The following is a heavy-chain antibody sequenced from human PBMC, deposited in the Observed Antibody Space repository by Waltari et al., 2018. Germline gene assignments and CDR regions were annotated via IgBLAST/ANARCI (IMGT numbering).Heavy chain of an antibody. V-gene: IGHV1-8*02. Sequence: VQLVQSGAEVMKPGASVKLSCTASGYTFNTHEINLGRQAPGQGLEWMGWMNPNKGDTGLAHNFQGRVALTTDTSISTAYMELTSLTSDDSALCFWARGRHVHAYYDFNWLDPWGHGTLVTVSS. J-gene: IGHJ5*02. CDR3: ARGRHVHAYYDFNWLDP. D-gene: IGHD3-3*01. CDR2: MNPNKGDT. CDR1: GYTFNTHE.